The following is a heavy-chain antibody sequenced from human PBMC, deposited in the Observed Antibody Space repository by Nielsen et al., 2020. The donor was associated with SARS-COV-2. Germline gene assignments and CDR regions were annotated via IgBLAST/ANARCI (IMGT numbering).Heavy chain of an antibody. CDR3: ARIRVDSSDYYYYYYYMDV. Sequence: WIRQPPGKALKWLAHIFSNDKKSYSASLKTRLTISKDTSKSQVVLTMTNMDPVDTATYYCARIRVDSSDYYYYYYYMDVWGKGTTVTVSS. D-gene: IGHD3-22*01. J-gene: IGHJ6*03. CDR2: IFSNDKK. V-gene: IGHV2-26*01.